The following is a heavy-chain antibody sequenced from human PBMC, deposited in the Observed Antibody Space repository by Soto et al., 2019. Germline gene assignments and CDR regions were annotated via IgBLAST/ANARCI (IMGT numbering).Heavy chain of an antibody. CDR1: GFTFDNYA. CDR3: AKVGDYDFWSGYPYFDY. D-gene: IGHD3-3*01. Sequence: GGSLRLSCVASGFTFDNYAMGWVRQSPGKGLEWVSGVSGSGDSTYYADSVKGRFTISRDNSKNTVFLQISSLRAEDTATYFCAKVGDYDFWSGYPYFDYWGQGTPVTVSS. CDR2: VSGSGDST. J-gene: IGHJ4*02. V-gene: IGHV3-23*01.